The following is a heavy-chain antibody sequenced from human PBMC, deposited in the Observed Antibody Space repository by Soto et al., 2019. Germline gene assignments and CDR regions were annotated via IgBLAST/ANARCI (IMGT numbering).Heavy chain of an antibody. V-gene: IGHV1-46*01. Sequence: QVQLVQSGAEVKKPGASVKVACKTSGFTFSKYYMHWVRQAPGQGLEWVGVINPSGRTTSYAQKLLGRVTVTRDASTTTVYMELNSLRSGDTAVYYCARDLVVTTVTTSFDSWGQGTLVNVSS. D-gene: IGHD4-17*01. CDR2: INPSGRTT. CDR1: GFTFSKYY. CDR3: ARDLVVTTVTTSFDS. J-gene: IGHJ4*02.